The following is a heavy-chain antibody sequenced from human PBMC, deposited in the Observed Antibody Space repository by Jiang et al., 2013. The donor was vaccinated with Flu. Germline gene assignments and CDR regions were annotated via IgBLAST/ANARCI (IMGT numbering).Heavy chain of an antibody. CDR1: GGSIDKSNFF. D-gene: IGHD2-8*01. CDR3: AGHEFAIATKH. V-gene: IGHV4-39*01. J-gene: IGHJ1*01. CDR2: ISSSGST. Sequence: GPGLVKPSETFSLTCTVSGGSIDKSNFFWGWIRQPPGKGLEWIGTISSSGSTYYKPSVSSRLTISMDTSKNQISLRLYSVTAAGTAVYYCAGHEFAIATKHWG.